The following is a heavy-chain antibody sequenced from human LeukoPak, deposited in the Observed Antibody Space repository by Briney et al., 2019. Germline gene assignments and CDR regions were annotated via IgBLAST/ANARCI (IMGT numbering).Heavy chain of an antibody. CDR3: ATFNIIVVVPAARHNCFDP. Sequence: GGSLRLSCAASGFTFSGYAMSWVRQAPGKGLEWVSGISGSGGSTYYADSVKGRFTISRDNSKNTLNLQMNSLRAEDTAVYSGATFNIIVVVPAARHNCFDPWGQGTLVTVSS. J-gene: IGHJ5*02. CDR2: ISGSGGST. V-gene: IGHV3-23*01. D-gene: IGHD2-2*01. CDR1: GFTFSGYA.